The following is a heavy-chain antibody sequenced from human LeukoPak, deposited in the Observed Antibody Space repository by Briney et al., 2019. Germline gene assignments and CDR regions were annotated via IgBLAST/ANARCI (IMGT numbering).Heavy chain of an antibody. CDR3: ARDRSTVRSSGWYTAFDY. CDR2: INAGNGNT. J-gene: IGHJ4*02. CDR1: GYTFTSYA. Sequence: PGASVKVSCKASGYTFTSYAMHWVRQAPGQRLEWMGWINAGNGNTKYSQKFQGRVTITRDTSASTAYMELSSLRSEDTAVYYCARDRSTVRSSGWYTAFDYWGQGTLVTVSS. D-gene: IGHD6-19*01. V-gene: IGHV1-3*01.